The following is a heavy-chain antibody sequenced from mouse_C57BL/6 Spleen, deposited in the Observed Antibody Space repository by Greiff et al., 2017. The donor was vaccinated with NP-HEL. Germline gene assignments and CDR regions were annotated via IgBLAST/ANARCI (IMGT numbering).Heavy chain of an antibody. D-gene: IGHD1-1*02. CDR2: IDPSDSYT. CDR1: GYTFTSYW. V-gene: IGHV1-50*01. J-gene: IGHJ3*01. CDR3: ARWGGGSWFAY. Sequence: QVQLQQPGAELVKPGASVKLSCKASGYTFTSYWMQWVKQRPGQGLEWIGEIDPSDSYTNYNQKFKGKATLTVDTSSSTAYMQLSSLTSEDSAVYYCARWGGGSWFAYWGQGTLVTVSA.